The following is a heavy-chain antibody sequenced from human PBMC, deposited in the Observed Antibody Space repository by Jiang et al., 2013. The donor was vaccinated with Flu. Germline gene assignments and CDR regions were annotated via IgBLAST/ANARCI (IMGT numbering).Heavy chain of an antibody. CDR2: SITVGAP. D-gene: IGHD3-3*01. J-gene: IGHJ6*02. V-gene: IGHV4-59*01. Sequence: SYYWSWIRQPPGRDWSGLGISITVGAPTXNPPPTSRVTISVDTSKNQFSLKLSSVTAADTAVYYCARAGQGSQLEWLLYDYYYYGMDVWGQGTTVTVSS. CDR1: SYY. CDR3: ARAGQGSQLEWLLYDYYYYGMDV.